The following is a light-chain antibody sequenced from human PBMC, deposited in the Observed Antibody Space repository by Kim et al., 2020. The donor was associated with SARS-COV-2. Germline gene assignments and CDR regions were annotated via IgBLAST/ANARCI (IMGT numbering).Light chain of an antibody. CDR3: SSRDSNNNVI. Sequence: ALGQTVRITCQGDSRRTYYATWYQQKPGQAPMLVIYGKNNRPSEIPDRFSGSSSGNTASLTITGAQAEDEADYYCSSRDSNNNVIFGAGTNLTVL. V-gene: IGLV3-19*01. CDR2: GKN. CDR1: SRRTYY. J-gene: IGLJ2*01.